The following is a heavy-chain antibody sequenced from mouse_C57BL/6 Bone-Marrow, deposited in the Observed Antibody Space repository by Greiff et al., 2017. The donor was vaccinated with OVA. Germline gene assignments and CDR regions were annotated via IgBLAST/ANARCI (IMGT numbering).Heavy chain of an antibody. Sequence: QVQLQQPGAELVRPGTSVKLSCKASGYTFTSYWMHWVKQRPGQGLEWIGVIDPSDSYTNFNQKFTGKATLTVDTSSSTAYMQLSSLTSEDTAVYYCARRGGNYVPFAYWGQGTLVTVSA. CDR1: GYTFTSYW. D-gene: IGHD2-1*01. CDR3: ARRGGNYVPFAY. CDR2: IDPSDSYT. J-gene: IGHJ3*01. V-gene: IGHV1-59*01.